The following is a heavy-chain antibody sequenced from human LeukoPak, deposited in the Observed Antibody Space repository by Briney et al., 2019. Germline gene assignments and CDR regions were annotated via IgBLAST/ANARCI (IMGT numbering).Heavy chain of an antibody. V-gene: IGHV3-15*01. J-gene: IGHJ4*02. CDR2: IKSKTDGGTT. CDR1: GFTFSNAW. Sequence: GGSLRLSCAASGFTFSNAWMSWVRQAPGKGLEWVGRIKSKTDGGTTDYAAPVKGRFTISRGDSKNTLYLQMNSLKTEDTAVYYCTTVGGYCSSTNCYYGYWGQGTLVTVSS. CDR3: TTVGGYCSSTNCYYGY. D-gene: IGHD2-2*01.